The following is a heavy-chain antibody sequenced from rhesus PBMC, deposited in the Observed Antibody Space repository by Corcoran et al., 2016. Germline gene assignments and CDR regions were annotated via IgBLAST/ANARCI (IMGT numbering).Heavy chain of an antibody. CDR2: IDGSGSIT. CDR3: ASDRHSCSWAWGY. Sequence: QLQLQESGPGLVKPSETLSVTCAVSGGSISSSYWSWIRQAQGKELGWIGYIDGSGSITNFNPSLKSRVTLSVDTSKNQLDLELSSVTAADTAVYYCASDRHSCSWAWGYWGQGVLVTVSS. J-gene: IGHJ4*01. D-gene: IGHD6-25*01. CDR1: GGSISSSY. V-gene: IGHV4-169*02.